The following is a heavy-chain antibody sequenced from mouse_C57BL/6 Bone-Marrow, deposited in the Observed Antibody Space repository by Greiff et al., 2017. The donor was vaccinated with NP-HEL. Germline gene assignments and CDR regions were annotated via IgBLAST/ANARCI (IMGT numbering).Heavy chain of an antibody. CDR2: IYPGSGSP. V-gene: IGHV1-55*01. CDR3: ARILHWYFDV. CDR1: GYTFTSYW. Sequence: QVQLQQPGAELVKPGASVKMSCKASGYTFTSYWITWVKQRPGQGLEWIGDIYPGSGSPNYNEKFKSKATLTVDTSSSTAYMQLSSLTSEDSAVYYCARILHWYFDVWGTGTTVTVSS. J-gene: IGHJ1*03.